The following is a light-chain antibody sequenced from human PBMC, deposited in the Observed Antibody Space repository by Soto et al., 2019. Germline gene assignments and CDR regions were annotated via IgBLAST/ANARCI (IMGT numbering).Light chain of an antibody. CDR3: QNYNSFSRFT. CDR1: QGISNY. Sequence: DLPMTQSPSSLSASVGDRVTITCRASQGISNYLAWYQQKPGKVPNLLIYGASTLQSGVPSRYSGSGSGTDFTLTISSLQPEDVATYYCQNYNSFSRFTFGPGTKVDIK. CDR2: GAS. V-gene: IGKV1-27*01. J-gene: IGKJ3*01.